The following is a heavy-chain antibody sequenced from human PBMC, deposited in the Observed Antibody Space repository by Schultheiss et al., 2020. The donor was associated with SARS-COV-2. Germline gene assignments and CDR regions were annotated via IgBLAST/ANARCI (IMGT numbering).Heavy chain of an antibody. CDR3: AREGDSSSSIPYYYYGMDV. V-gene: IGHV1-2*02. CDR1: GYTFTSYG. CDR2: INPNSGVT. J-gene: IGHJ6*02. D-gene: IGHD6-6*01. Sequence: GESLKISCKASGYTFTSYGISWVRQAPGQGLEWMRWINPNSGVTNYAQKFQGRVTMTRDTSISTAYMELSRLRSDDTAVYYCAREGDSSSSIPYYYYGMDVWGQGTTVTVSS.